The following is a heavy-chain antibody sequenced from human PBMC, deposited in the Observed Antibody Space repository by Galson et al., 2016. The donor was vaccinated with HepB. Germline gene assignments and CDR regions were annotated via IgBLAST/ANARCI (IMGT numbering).Heavy chain of an antibody. Sequence: SLRLSCAASGFTLSSYAMHWVRQAPGKGLEWVAVISYDGSNKYYADSVKGRFTISRDNSKNTLYLQMNSVGAEDTAVYYCAGDPSGHCSSTSCYGEGWFDPWGQGTLVTVSS. CDR1: GFTLSSYA. V-gene: IGHV3-30-3*01. D-gene: IGHD2-2*01. CDR2: ISYDGSNK. CDR3: AGDPSGHCSSTSCYGEGWFDP. J-gene: IGHJ5*02.